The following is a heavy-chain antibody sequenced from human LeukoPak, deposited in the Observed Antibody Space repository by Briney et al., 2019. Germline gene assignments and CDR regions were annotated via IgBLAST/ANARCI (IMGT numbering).Heavy chain of an antibody. CDR2: NNAYNGNT. CDR1: GYTFSSYV. D-gene: IGHD3-16*02. Sequence: ASVKVSCKASGYTFSSYVISWVRQAPGQGLEWMGWNNAYNGNTNYAQKLQGRVTMTTDTSTSTAYMELRSLRSDDTAIYYCARRASLEIWGQGTMVTVSS. V-gene: IGHV1-18*01. J-gene: IGHJ3*02. CDR3: ARRASLEI.